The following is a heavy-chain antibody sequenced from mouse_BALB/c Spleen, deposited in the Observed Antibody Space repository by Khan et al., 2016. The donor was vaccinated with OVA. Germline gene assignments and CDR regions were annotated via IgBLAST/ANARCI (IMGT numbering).Heavy chain of an antibody. CDR2: INPRTGYT. CDR1: GYTFTSNT. Sequence: QVQLQQSGAELARPGASVRMSCKASGYTFTSNTMHWIKQRPGQGLEWIGYINPRTGYTTYNQNFKDKATLTADKSSGTAYMQLSSLTSEDSAVYYCARRTTGYTMDSWGQGTSVTVSS. CDR3: ARRTTGYTMDS. V-gene: IGHV1-4*01. D-gene: IGHD2-14*01. J-gene: IGHJ4*01.